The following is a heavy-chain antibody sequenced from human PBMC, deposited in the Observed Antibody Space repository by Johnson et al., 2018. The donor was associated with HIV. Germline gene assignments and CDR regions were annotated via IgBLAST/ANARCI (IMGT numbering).Heavy chain of an antibody. D-gene: IGHD4-17*01. CDR3: ARGGLVDYVVAFYI. V-gene: IGHV3-30*19. J-gene: IGHJ3*02. Sequence: QMQLVESGGGLVQPGRSLRLSCAASGFTFSSYDMHWVRQAPGKGMDWVAFISYDGSNKYYADSVKGRFTISRDNSKNTLYLQMNSLRAEDTAVYYCARGGLVDYVVAFYIWGQGTMVTVSS. CDR1: GFTFSSYD. CDR2: ISYDGSNK.